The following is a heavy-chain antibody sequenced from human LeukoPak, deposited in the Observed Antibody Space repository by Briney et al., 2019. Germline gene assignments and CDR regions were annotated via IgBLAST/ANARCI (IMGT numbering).Heavy chain of an antibody. CDR2: INSDGSLT. Sequence: GGSLTLFCAASGFSFSTYWTHWVRQAPGKAPVWVSRINSDGSLTRNGDSVKGRFTISRDNAQNTLYLQMNSLRPEDTAVYCCVRVAPYGDFLGDAFDIWGQGTMVTVSS. J-gene: IGHJ3*02. V-gene: IGHV3-74*01. CDR3: VRVAPYGDFLGDAFDI. CDR1: GFSFSTYW. D-gene: IGHD4-17*01.